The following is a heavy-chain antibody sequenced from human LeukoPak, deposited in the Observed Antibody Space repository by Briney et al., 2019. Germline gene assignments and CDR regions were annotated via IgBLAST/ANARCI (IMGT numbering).Heavy chain of an antibody. D-gene: IGHD3-9*01. J-gene: IGHJ4*02. CDR1: GFTVSSNY. CDR3: VSHSDSLTSYSLDY. CDR2: IYSGGNT. V-gene: IGHV3-53*01. Sequence: GGSLRLSCAASGFTVSSNYMSWVRQAPGKGLEWVSIIYSGGNTYYADSVKGRFTVSRDGSKNTLSLQMNSLRAEDTAVYYCVSHSDSLTSYSLDYWGRGTLVTVSS.